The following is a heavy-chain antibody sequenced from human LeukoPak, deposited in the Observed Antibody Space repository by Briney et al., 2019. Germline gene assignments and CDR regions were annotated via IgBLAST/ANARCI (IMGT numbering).Heavy chain of an antibody. CDR2: IVRFSGTA. CDR3: ARDQGEGYKRRWFDP. V-gene: IGHV1-69*01. CDR1: GGTFSSYA. D-gene: IGHD5-24*01. J-gene: IGHJ5*02. Sequence: SVKVSCKVSGGTFSSYAVSWRRQAPGQGLEWMGGIVRFSGTADYAQKFQGRVTIFADESTTTAYMELSSLRSEDTAVYYCARDQGEGYKRRWFDPWGQGTLVIVSS.